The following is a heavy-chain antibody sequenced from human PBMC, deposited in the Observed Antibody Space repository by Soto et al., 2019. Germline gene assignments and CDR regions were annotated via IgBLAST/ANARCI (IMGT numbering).Heavy chain of an antibody. CDR2: INSDGSST. D-gene: IGHD2-15*01. CDR3: ARETGYCRGGTCYDGFDI. CDR1: GFTLSNYW. J-gene: IGHJ3*02. Sequence: EVQLVESGGGLVQPGGSLRLSCVASGFTLSNYWMHWVRQAPGKGLVWVSRINSDGSSTSYADSVKGRFTISRDNAQITLYVQMNSLRAEDTAVYYCARETGYCRGGTCYDGFDIWGQGTMVTVSS. V-gene: IGHV3-74*01.